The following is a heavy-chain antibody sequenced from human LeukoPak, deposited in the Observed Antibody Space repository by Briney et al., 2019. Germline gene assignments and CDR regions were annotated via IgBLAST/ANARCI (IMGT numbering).Heavy chain of an antibody. J-gene: IGHJ4*02. CDR2: ISYDGSHK. V-gene: IGHV3-30*04. D-gene: IGHD3-3*01. CDR1: GFTFSSNI. CDR3: ARAKDYHFWSGYFEY. Sequence: VGSLRLSCAASGFTFSSNIMHWVRQAPGQGLEWVAVISYDGSHKYYANSVKGRFTISRDKSNNTPFLQMNSLRSADTAVYYCARAKDYHFWSGYFEYWGQGTLVTVSS.